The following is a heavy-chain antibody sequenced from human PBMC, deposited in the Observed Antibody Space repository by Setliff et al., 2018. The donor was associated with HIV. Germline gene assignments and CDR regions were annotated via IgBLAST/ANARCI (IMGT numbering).Heavy chain of an antibody. Sequence: NPSETLSLTCTVSGDSISSYYWSWIRQTAGKGLEWIGRIYTSGTTNYNPSLKRRVTMSVDTSKNQFSLKLSSVTAADTAVYYCARNFWNGPPDYYYYMDVWGKGTTVTVSS. J-gene: IGHJ6*03. CDR1: GDSISSYY. CDR3: ARNFWNGPPDYYYYMDV. V-gene: IGHV4-4*07. D-gene: IGHD3-3*01. CDR2: IYTSGTT.